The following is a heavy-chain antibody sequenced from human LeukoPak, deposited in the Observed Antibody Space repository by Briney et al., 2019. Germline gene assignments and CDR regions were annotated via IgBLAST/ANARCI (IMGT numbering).Heavy chain of an antibody. CDR3: ARQGGSSSVDY. CDR2: ISSSSSYI. J-gene: IGHJ4*01. Sequence: GGSLRLSCAASGFTSSSYSMNWVPQAPGKGLEWVSSISSSSSYIYYADSLKGRFTISRDNAKNSLYLQMTSLRAGDTAVYYCARQGGSSSVDYWGHGTLVTVSS. CDR1: GFTSSSYS. V-gene: IGHV3-21*01. D-gene: IGHD6-6*01.